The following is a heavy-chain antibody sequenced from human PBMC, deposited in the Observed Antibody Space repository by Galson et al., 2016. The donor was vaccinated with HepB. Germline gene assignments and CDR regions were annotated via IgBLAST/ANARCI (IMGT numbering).Heavy chain of an antibody. J-gene: IGHJ3*01. D-gene: IGHD5-24*01. Sequence: QSGAEVKKPGESLKISCKGSGYSFPSYWIGWVRQMPGKGLEWMAIIYPGNADTRYSPSFQGHVTISLDQSIATAYLQWSNLKASDTAMYYCARLIKRDGYRHDIFDLGGQGTVVTVSS. CDR3: ARLIKRDGYRHDIFDL. CDR1: GYSFPSYW. CDR2: IYPGNADT. V-gene: IGHV5-51*01.